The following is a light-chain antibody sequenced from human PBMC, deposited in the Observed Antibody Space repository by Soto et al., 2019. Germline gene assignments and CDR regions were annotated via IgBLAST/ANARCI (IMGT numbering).Light chain of an antibody. CDR1: QSLAYIDGNTY. CDR2: KVS. Sequence: EVVMTQSPLSLPVTLGQPASISCRSSQSLAYIDGNTYLSWFQQRPGQSPRRLLYKVSNRESGVPDRFRGSGSGTDFTLKISRVEAEDVGVYYCMQGTHWPPYTFGQGTKLEIK. CDR3: MQGTHWPPYT. J-gene: IGKJ2*01. V-gene: IGKV2-30*01.